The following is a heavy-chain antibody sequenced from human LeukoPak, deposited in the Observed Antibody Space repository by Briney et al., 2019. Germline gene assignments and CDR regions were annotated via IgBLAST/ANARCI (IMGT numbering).Heavy chain of an antibody. D-gene: IGHD1-26*01. V-gene: IGHV1-69*13. CDR3: ARDRGDRSGSYYSG. CDR2: IIPIFGTA. J-gene: IGHJ4*02. CDR1: GGTFSSYA. Sequence: SVKASCKASGGTFSSYAISWVRQAPGQGLEWMGGIIPIFGTANYAQKFQGRVTITADESTSTAYMELSSLRSEDTAVYYCARDRGDRSGSYYSGWGQGTLVTVSS.